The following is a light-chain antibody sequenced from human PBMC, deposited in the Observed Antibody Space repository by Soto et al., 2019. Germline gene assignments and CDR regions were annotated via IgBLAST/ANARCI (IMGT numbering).Light chain of an antibody. CDR3: GTWDSSLSAWV. V-gene: IGLV1-51*01. Sequence: QSVLTQPPSVSAAPGQKVTISCSGSSSNIGNNHASWYQHLPGTAPKLLIFDNDKRPSGIPDRFSGSKFGTSATLGITGLQTGDEADYYCGTWDSSLSAWVFGGGTQLTVL. CDR2: DND. J-gene: IGLJ7*01. CDR1: SSNIGNNH.